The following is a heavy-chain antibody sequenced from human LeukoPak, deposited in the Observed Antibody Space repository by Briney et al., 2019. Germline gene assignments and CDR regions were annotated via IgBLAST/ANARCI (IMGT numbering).Heavy chain of an antibody. V-gene: IGHV4-39*07. CDR1: GGSISSSSYY. D-gene: IGHD5-18*01. Sequence: SETLSLTCTVSGGSISSSSYYWGWIRQPPGKGLEWIGSIYYSGSTYYNPSLKSRVTISVDTSKNQFSLKLSSVTAADTAVYYCARGAPQLSYAFDIWGQGTMVTVSS. CDR3: ARGAPQLSYAFDI. J-gene: IGHJ3*02. CDR2: IYYSGST.